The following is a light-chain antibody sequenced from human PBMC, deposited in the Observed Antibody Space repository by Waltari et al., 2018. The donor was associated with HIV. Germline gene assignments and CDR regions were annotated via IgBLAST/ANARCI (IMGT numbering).Light chain of an antibody. CDR2: AGS. CDR3: QQTFTTPPYT. V-gene: IGKV1-39*01. Sequence: DIQMTQSPSSLSASVGDRVTITCRASQSIITYVNWYQQKPGKAPKLLIDAGSTLQSGVPSRLSGSGSGTDFTLTISSLQPEDFATYYCQQTFTTPPYTFGQGTTLEIK. CDR1: QSIITY. J-gene: IGKJ2*01.